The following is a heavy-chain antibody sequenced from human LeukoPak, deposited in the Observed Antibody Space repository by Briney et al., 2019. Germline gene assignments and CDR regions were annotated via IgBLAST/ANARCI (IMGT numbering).Heavy chain of an antibody. J-gene: IGHJ6*04. CDR1: GYTFTSYA. V-gene: IGHV1-3*01. CDR2: INAGNGNT. CDR3: ASSGSGSYIYYYGMDV. Sequence: PWASVKVSCKASGYTFTSYAMHWVRQDPGQRLEWMGWINAGNGNTKYSQKFQGRVTITRDTSASTAYMELSSLRSEDTAVYYCASSGSGSYIYYYGMDVWGKGTTVTVSS. D-gene: IGHD3-10*01.